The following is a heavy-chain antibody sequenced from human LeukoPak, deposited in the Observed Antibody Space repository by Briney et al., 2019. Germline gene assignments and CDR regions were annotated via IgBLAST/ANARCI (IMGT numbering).Heavy chain of an antibody. D-gene: IGHD7-27*01. V-gene: IGHV3-21*01. J-gene: IGHJ6*02. CDR3: ARDLGIVYYYGMDV. CDR2: INNSSRYI. Sequence: GGGLVKPGGSLRLSCAPSEFTFNNYTLNWVRQVPGKGLEWVSSINNSSRYISYADSVNGRFTISRDNAKNSLYPQMNSLRAEDTAVYYCARDLGIVYYYGMDVWGQGTTVIVSS. CDR1: EFTFNNYT.